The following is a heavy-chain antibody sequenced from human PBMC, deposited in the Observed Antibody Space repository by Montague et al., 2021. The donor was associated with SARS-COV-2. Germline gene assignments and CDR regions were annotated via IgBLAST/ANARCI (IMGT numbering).Heavy chain of an antibody. CDR2: IYSDGRT. CDR1: GGSISSGDFF. D-gene: IGHD2-2*01. V-gene: IGHV4-39*07. J-gene: IGHJ6*03. Sequence: SETLSLTCSVSGGSISSGDFFWGWIRQPPGRGLEWIGSIYSDGRTRYNPSLKSRVTISVDTSKNQFSLKLSSVTAADTAVYYCARARQDVVVPTLGIGAYYYYYYMDVWGKGTTVTVSS. CDR3: ARARQDVVVPTLGIGAYYYYYYMDV.